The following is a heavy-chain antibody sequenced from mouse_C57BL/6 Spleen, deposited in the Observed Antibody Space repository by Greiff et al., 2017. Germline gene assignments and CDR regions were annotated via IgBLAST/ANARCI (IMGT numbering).Heavy chain of an antibody. V-gene: IGHV1-82*01. CDR2: IYPGDGDT. Sequence: VQLQESGPELVKPGASVKISCKASGYAFSSSWMNWVKQRPGKGLEWIGRIYPGDGDTNYNGKFKGKATLTADKSSSTAYMQLSSLTSEDSAVYFCAREIEYWGQGTTLTVSS. CDR1: GYAFSSSW. CDR3: AREIEY. J-gene: IGHJ2*01.